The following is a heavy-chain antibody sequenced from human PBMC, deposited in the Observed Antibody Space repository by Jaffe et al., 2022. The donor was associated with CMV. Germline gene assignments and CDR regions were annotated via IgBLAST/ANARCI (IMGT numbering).Heavy chain of an antibody. D-gene: IGHD1-26*01. CDR2: IYTSGTT. V-gene: IGHV4-4*07. CDR3: ARENGSGSYDY. Sequence: QVQLQESGPGLVKPSETLSLTCTVSGGSISNYYWTWIRQPTGKGLEWVGRIYTSGTTNYNPSLKSRVTMSVDTSKNQFSLKVSSVTAADTAVYYCARENGSGSYDYWGQGTLVTVSS. CDR1: GGSISNYY. J-gene: IGHJ4*02.